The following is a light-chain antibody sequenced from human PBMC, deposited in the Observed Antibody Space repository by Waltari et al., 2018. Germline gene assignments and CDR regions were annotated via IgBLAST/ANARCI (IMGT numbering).Light chain of an antibody. J-gene: IGLJ2*01. CDR3: SSFAGTNSFVV. CDR1: SSDVGGYNY. Sequence: QSALTQPPSASGSPGQSVTISCTGTSSDVGGYNYVSWYQQHPGKAPKLMIYEVSQRPSWVPDRFSGSKSGDAASLTVSGLQAEDEADYYCSSFAGTNSFVVFGGGTKLTV. V-gene: IGLV2-8*01. CDR2: EVS.